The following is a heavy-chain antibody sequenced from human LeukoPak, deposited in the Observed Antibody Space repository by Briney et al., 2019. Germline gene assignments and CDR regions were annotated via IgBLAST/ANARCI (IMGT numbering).Heavy chain of an antibody. CDR3: ARERYDFWSGSPDGMDV. CDR2: IIPIFGTA. D-gene: IGHD3-3*01. Sequence: GASVKVSCKASGGTFSSYAISWVRQAPGQGLEWMGGIIPIFGTANYAQKFQGRVTITADESTSTAYMELSSLGSEDTAVYYCARERYDFWSGSPDGMDVWGQGTTVTVSS. CDR1: GGTFSSYA. V-gene: IGHV1-69*13. J-gene: IGHJ6*02.